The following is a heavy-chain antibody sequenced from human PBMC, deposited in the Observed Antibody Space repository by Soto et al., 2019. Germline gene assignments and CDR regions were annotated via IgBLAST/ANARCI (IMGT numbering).Heavy chain of an antibody. CDR3: ASHFPPLHSGSHYFDL. CDR1: NDSISPYY. D-gene: IGHD3-10*01. CDR2: IYYSGST. J-gene: IGHJ4*02. V-gene: IGHV4-59*08. Sequence: QVQLQESGPGLVKPSETLSLTCTVSNDSISPYYWSWIRQPPGKGLEWIGFIYYSGSTTCNPSLKSRVTISVATSKNQFSLKLTSVPAADTAIYDCASHFPPLHSGSHYFDLWGQGTLVTVSS.